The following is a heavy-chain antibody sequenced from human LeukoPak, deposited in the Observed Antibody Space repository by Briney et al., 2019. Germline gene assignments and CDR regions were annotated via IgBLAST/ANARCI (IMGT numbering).Heavy chain of an antibody. CDR3: AKDSSSSWTHDYYFDY. CDR1: GFTFDDYA. CDR2: ISWNSGSI. D-gene: IGHD6-13*01. J-gene: IGHJ4*02. V-gene: IGHV3-9*01. Sequence: GRSLRLSCAASGFTFDDYAMHWVRQAPGKDLEWVSGISWNSGSIGYADSVKGRFTISRDNAKNSLYLQMNSLRAEDTALYYCAKDSSSSWTHDYYFDYWGQGTLVTVSS.